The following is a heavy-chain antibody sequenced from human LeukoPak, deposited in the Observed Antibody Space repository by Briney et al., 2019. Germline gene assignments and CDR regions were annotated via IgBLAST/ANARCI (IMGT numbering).Heavy chain of an antibody. V-gene: IGHV3-15*07. D-gene: IGHD5-24*01. CDR2: IKSKTDGGTT. Sequence: PGGSLRLPCAASGFIFSNAWMNWVRQAPGKGLEWAGHIKSKTDGGTTDYAAPVKGRFTISRDDSKNTLYLQMNSLKTEDTAVYYCIRYGYNLAEYYQHWGQGTLVTVSS. CDR1: GFIFSNAW. J-gene: IGHJ1*01. CDR3: IRYGYNLAEYYQH.